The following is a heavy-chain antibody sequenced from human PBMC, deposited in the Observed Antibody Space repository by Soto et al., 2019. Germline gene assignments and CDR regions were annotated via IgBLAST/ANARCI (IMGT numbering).Heavy chain of an antibody. J-gene: IGHJ5*02. CDR3: ARGDTTVTMYWFDP. D-gene: IGHD4-17*01. CDR1: GYTFTSYD. V-gene: IGHV1-8*01. Sequence: QVQLVQSGAEVKKPGSSVKVSCKASGYTFTSYDINWVRQATGQGLEWMGWMNPNSGNTGYAQKFQGRVTMTRNTSISTAYVELSSLRSEDTAVYYCARGDTTVTMYWFDPWGQGTLVTVSS. CDR2: MNPNSGNT.